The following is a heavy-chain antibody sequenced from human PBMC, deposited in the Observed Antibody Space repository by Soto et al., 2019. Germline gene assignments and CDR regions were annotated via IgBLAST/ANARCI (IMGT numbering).Heavy chain of an antibody. CDR3: ARDGDLITVFGVVYPYYYYYGMHV. V-gene: IGHV1-2*02. Sequence: QVPLVQSGAEVKKPGASVKVSCKASGYTFTGYYMHWVRQAPGQGLERMGWINPNRGGTNYAQKSQGRVTLTRDTSISTAYREQSRLRADESAVYYCARDGDLITVFGVVYPYYYYYGMHVWGQGTTVTVSS. CDR2: INPNRGGT. J-gene: IGHJ6*02. CDR1: GYTFTGYY. D-gene: IGHD3-3*01.